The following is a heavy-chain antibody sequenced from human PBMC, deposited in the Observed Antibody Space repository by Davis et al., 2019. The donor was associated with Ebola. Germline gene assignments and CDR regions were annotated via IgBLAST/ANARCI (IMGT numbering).Heavy chain of an antibody. CDR3: ARDRWEYGSGSYAS. J-gene: IGHJ5*02. V-gene: IGHV3-74*01. CDR2: INRAGSYT. CDR1: GFTFSSYW. D-gene: IGHD3-10*01. Sequence: GESLKISCAASGFTFSSYWMHWVRQAPGKGLMWVSRINRAGSYTTYADAVKGRFTVSRDNAKNTLFLQMNGLRAEDTAVYYCARDRWEYGSGSYASWGQGTLVTVSS.